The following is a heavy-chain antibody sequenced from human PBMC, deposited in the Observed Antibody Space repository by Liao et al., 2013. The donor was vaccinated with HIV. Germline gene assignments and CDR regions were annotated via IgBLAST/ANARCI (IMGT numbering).Heavy chain of an antibody. D-gene: IGHD4-17*01. CDR3: AREWATVTKWDWYFDL. Sequence: QVQLQESGPGLVRPSETLSLTCTVSGASISSGDYYWSWIRQPAGKGLEWIGRIYTSGSTKYNPSLKSRVTISIDTSKNQFSLRLSSVTAADTALYYCAREWATVTKWDWYFDLWGRGTLVTVSS. J-gene: IGHJ2*01. CDR2: IYTSGST. CDR1: GASISSGDYY. V-gene: IGHV4-61*02.